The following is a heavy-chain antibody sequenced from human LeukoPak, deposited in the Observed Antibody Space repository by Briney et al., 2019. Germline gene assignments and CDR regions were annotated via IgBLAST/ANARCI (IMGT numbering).Heavy chain of an antibody. CDR3: ARYDMTRNDKVYYYYGMDV. CDR2: FDPEDGET. Sequence: GASVKVSCKVSGYTLTELSMHWVRQAPGKGLEWMGGFDPEDGETIYAQKFQGRVTMTEDTSTDTAYMELSSLRSEDTAVYYCARYDMTRNDKVYYYYGMDVWGQGTTVTVSS. CDR1: GYTLTELS. J-gene: IGHJ6*02. V-gene: IGHV1-24*01. D-gene: IGHD3-22*01.